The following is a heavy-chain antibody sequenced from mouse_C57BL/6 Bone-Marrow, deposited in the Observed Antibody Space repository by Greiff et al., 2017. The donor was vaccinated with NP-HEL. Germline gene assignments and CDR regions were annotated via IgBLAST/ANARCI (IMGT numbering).Heavy chain of an antibody. V-gene: IGHV1-82*01. CDR3: ARGYYGSSYGWYFDV. Sequence: VQLQQSGPELVKPGASVKISCKASGYAFSSSWMNWVKQRPGKGLEWIGRIYPGDGDTNYNGKVKGKATLTADKSSSTAYMQLSSLTSEDSAVYFCARGYYGSSYGWYFDVWGTGTTVTVSS. J-gene: IGHJ1*03. CDR2: IYPGDGDT. CDR1: GYAFSSSW. D-gene: IGHD1-1*01.